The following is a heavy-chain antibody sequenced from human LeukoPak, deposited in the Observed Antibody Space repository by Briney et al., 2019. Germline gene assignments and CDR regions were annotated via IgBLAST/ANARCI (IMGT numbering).Heavy chain of an antibody. Sequence: GGSLRLPCAASGFTFSSYAMSWVRQAPGKGLEWVSAISGSGGSTYYADSVKGRFTISRDNSKNTLYLQMNSLRAEDTAVYYCAKVSSSWSGYFDYWGQGTLVTVSS. D-gene: IGHD6-13*01. V-gene: IGHV3-23*01. CDR3: AKVSSSWSGYFDY. J-gene: IGHJ4*02. CDR2: ISGSGGST. CDR1: GFTFSSYA.